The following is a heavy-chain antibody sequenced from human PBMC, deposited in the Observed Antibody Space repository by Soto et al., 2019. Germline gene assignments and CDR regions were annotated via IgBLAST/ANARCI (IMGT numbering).Heavy chain of an antibody. CDR1: GGTFSSYA. D-gene: IGHD2-2*02. V-gene: IGHV1-69*13. Sequence: SVKVSCKASGGTFSSYAISWVRQAPGQGLEWMGGIIPIFGTANYAQKFQGRVTITADESTSTAYMELRSLRSEDTAVYYCARDRGIVVVPAAISVDYGMDVWGQGTTVTVSS. CDR3: ARDRGIVVVPAAISVDYGMDV. CDR2: IIPIFGTA. J-gene: IGHJ6*02.